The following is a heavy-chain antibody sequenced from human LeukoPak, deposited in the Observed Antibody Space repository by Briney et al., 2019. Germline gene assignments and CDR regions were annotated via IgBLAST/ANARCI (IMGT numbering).Heavy chain of an antibody. V-gene: IGHV4-59*01. CDR1: DDSITMYY. CDR3: ARLFLPESEYHNWFDP. Sequence: SETLSLTCSVSDDSITMYYWSWIRQPPGKGLEWIGYIYYSGRTNYNPSLKSRVTISVDTSKNQFSLRLSSVTAADTAVYYCARLFLPESEYHNWFDPWGQGTLVTVSS. D-gene: IGHD1-14*01. CDR2: IYYSGRT. J-gene: IGHJ5*02.